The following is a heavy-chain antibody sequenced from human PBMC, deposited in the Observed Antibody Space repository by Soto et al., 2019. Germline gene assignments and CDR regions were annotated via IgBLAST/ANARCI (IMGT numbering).Heavy chain of an antibody. J-gene: IGHJ5*02. CDR2: ISGGEGGT. V-gene: IGHV1-3*01. CDR1: GYAFADFA. Sequence: QVHLVQSGAEVKKPGASVKVSCKASGYAFADFALHWVRQAPGQRPERMGWISGGEGGTKYAQKFQGRVTFASDTSAKTAYMELSGLTSADTAVYFCARDPLYCSGSFCAASYNWFDPWGQGTLVTVSS. D-gene: IGHD2-15*01. CDR3: ARDPLYCSGSFCAASYNWFDP.